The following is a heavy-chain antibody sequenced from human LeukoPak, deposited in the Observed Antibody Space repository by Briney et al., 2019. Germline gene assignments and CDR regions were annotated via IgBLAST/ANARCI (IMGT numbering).Heavy chain of an antibody. D-gene: IGHD5-12*01. CDR1: GFTVSSNY. Sequence: PGGSLRLSCAASGFTVSSNYMSWVRQAPGKGLEWVSIIYRVGSTYYADSVKGRFTISRDNSKNTPFLQMNSLRAEDTAVYYCARIYSGYDSHFDYWGQGTLVTVSS. J-gene: IGHJ4*02. CDR2: IYRVGST. CDR3: ARIYSGYDSHFDY. V-gene: IGHV3-53*01.